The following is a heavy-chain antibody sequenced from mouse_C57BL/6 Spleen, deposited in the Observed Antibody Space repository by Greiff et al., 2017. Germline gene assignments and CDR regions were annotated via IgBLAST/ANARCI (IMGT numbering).Heavy chain of an antibody. CDR1: GFTFSSYG. CDR3: ARQNWDGYAMDY. D-gene: IGHD4-1*01. CDR2: ISSGGSYT. J-gene: IGHJ4*01. V-gene: IGHV5-6*01. Sequence: EVMLVESGGDLVKPGGSLKLSCAASGFTFSSYGMSWVRQTPDKRLEWVATISSGGSYTYYPDSVKGRFTISRDNAKNTLYLQMSSLKSEDTAMYYCARQNWDGYAMDYWGQGTSVTVSS.